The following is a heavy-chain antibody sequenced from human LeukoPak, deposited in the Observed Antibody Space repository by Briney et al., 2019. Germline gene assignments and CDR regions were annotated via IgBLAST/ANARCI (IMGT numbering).Heavy chain of an antibody. CDR3: ARTAGYDSWSGYYNNWFDP. CDR2: IYYSGST. V-gene: IGHV4-39*01. J-gene: IGHJ5*02. CDR1: GGSISSSSYY. D-gene: IGHD3-3*01. Sequence: SETLSLTCTVSGGSISSSSYYWGWIRQPPGKGLEWIGSIYYSGSTYYNPSLKSRVTISVDTSKNQFSLKLSSVTAADTAVYYCARTAGYDSWSGYYNNWFDPWGQGTLVTVSS.